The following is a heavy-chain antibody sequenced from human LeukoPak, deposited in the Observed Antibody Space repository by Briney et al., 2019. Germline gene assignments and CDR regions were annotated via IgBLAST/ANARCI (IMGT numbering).Heavy chain of an antibody. Sequence: PSETLSLTCTVSGGSINNYYWIWIRQPPGKGLEWIGYIHYTGSTDYNPSLKSRVTISVDTSKNQFSLKLSSVTAADTAVYYCARSPLRYFDWLLPHLDYWGQGTLVTVSS. V-gene: IGHV4-59*12. J-gene: IGHJ4*02. D-gene: IGHD3-9*01. CDR3: ARSPLRYFDWLLPHLDY. CDR2: IHYTGST. CDR1: GGSINNYY.